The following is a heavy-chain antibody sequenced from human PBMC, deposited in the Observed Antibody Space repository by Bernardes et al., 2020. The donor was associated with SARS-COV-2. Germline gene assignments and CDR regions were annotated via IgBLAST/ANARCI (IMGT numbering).Heavy chain of an antibody. CDR3: AREWEEYTSSLFDY. CDR1: GFTISTYA. CDR2: ISYDGTTK. V-gene: IGHV3-30-3*01. J-gene: IGHJ4*02. D-gene: IGHD6-6*01. Sequence: GGSLRLSCAVSGFTISTYAMHWVRQAPGKGLEWVAIISYDGTTKYNADSVKGRFTISRDNSKNTLFLQMSSLTTEDTAVYYCAREWEEYTSSLFDYWGQGTLATVSS.